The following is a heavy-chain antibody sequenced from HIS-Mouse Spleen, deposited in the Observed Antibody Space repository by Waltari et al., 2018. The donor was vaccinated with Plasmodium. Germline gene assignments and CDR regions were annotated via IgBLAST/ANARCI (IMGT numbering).Heavy chain of an antibody. CDR3: ARGRWNHAFDI. Sequence: EVQLVESGGGLVQPGGSLRLSCAASGFTFSSYDMHWVRQCTGKGLEWVSAIGNAGDTYYPGSVKGRFTISRENAKNSLYLQMNSLRAGDTAVYYCARGRWNHAFDIWGQGTMVTVSS. CDR2: IGNAGDT. D-gene: IGHD1-1*01. CDR1: GFTFSSYD. J-gene: IGHJ3*02. V-gene: IGHV3-13*01.